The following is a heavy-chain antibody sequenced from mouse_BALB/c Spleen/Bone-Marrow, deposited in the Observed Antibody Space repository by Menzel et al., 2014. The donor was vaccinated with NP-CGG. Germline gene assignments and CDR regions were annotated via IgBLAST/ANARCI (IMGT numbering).Heavy chain of an antibody. D-gene: IGHD2-4*01. CDR1: GFSLTSYG. V-gene: IGHV2-6-1*01. CDR2: IWRDGST. CDR3: ARSPSSMITGGFAY. Sequence: VMLVVSGPGLVAPSQSLSITCTISGFSLTSYGVHWVRQPPGKGLEWLVVIWRDGSTTYNSAPKSRLSISKDNSKSQVFLKMNSHQTDDTAMYYCARSPSSMITGGFAYWGQGTLVTVSA. J-gene: IGHJ3*01.